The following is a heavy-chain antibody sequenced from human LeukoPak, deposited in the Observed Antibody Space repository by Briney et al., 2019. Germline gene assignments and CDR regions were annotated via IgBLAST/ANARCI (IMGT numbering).Heavy chain of an antibody. D-gene: IGHD6-19*01. J-gene: IGHJ3*02. V-gene: IGHV4-59*01. Sequence: SETLSLTCSVSGDSINSNYWSWMRQPPGKGLEWIGYIYYSGSTNYNPSLKSRVTISVDTSKNQFSLKLSSVTAADTAVYYCARDGPSGNLDAFDIWGQGTMVTVSS. CDR1: GDSINSNY. CDR3: ARDGPSGNLDAFDI. CDR2: IYYSGST.